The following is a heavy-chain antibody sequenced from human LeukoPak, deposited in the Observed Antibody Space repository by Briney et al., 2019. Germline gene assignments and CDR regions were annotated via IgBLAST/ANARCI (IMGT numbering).Heavy chain of an antibody. J-gene: IGHJ4*02. V-gene: IGHV1-18*01. CDR3: ARDAPTVATLWTFDF. D-gene: IGHD5-12*01. Sequence: EASVKVSCKASGYTFTSYGIGWVRQAPGQGLEWMGWVSGYNGHTTYAQKFQGRVTMTTDTSTGTAYMDMRSLRSDDTAVYYCARDAPTVATLWTFDFWGQGTLVTVSS. CDR1: GYTFTSYG. CDR2: VSGYNGHT.